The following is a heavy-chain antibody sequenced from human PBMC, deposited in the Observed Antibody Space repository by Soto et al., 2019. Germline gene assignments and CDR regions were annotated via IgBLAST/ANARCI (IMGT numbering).Heavy chain of an antibody. Sequence: QVQLQQWGAGLLKPSETLSLTCAVYGGSFSGYYWSWIRQPPGKGLEWIGEINHSGSTNYNPSLKSRLSISVDPSQKPFSLTLSSVTAADTAVYYSARLGPPLDYWGQGTLVTLSS. D-gene: IGHD3-16*01. CDR3: ARLGPPLDY. J-gene: IGHJ4*02. V-gene: IGHV4-34*01. CDR1: GGSFSGYY. CDR2: INHSGST.